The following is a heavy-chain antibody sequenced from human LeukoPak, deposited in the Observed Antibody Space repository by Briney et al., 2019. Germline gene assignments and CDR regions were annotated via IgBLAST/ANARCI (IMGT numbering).Heavy chain of an antibody. D-gene: IGHD6-6*01. Sequence: SETVSLTCTVSGGSISSRSYYWGWIRQPPGKGLEWIGSFYYSGSTYYNPSLKSRVTISVDTSKNQFSLKLSSVTAADTAVYYCARSRVGEQLVQHAFDIWGQGTMVTVSS. CDR1: GGSISSRSYY. CDR3: ARSRVGEQLVQHAFDI. V-gene: IGHV4-39*01. J-gene: IGHJ3*02. CDR2: FYYSGST.